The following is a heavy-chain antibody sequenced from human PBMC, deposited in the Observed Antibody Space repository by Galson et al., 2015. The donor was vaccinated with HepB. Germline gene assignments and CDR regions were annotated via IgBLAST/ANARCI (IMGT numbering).Heavy chain of an antibody. CDR2: IKQDGSNR. J-gene: IGHJ4*02. D-gene: IGHD3-9*01. Sequence: SLRLSCAASGFTFNNYWMSWVRQAPGKGLEWVANIKQDGSNRYYVDSVKGRFTISRDNAKNSLDLQMNSLRVEDTAVYYCARDRVLRFFDWLSHFDFWGQGTLVTVSS. V-gene: IGHV3-7*03. CDR3: ARDRVLRFFDWLSHFDF. CDR1: GFTFNNYW.